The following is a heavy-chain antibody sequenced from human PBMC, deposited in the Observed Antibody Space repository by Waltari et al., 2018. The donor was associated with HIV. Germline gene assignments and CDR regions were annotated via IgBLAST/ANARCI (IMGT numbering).Heavy chain of an antibody. CDR1: GFTFSSYG. V-gene: IGHV3-30*18. D-gene: IGHD2-15*01. Sequence: QVQLVESGGGVVQPGRSLRLSCAASGFTFSSYGMHWFRQAPGKGLEWVAVISYDGSNKYYADSVKGRFTISRDNSKNTLYLQMNSLRAEDTAVYYCAKAEGYCSGGSCYSSNWGQGTLVTVSS. CDR3: AKAEGYCSGGSCYSSN. CDR2: ISYDGSNK. J-gene: IGHJ4*02.